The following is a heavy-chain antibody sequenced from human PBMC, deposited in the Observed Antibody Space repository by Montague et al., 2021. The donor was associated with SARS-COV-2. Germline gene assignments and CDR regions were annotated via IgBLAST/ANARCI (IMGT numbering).Heavy chain of an antibody. V-gene: IGHV4-59*01. D-gene: IGHD2-2*01. CDR3: ANFRRTQPLFGTLSYGMDV. CDR1: GGSISSYY. J-gene: IGHJ6*02. CDR2: ISYSGST. Sequence: SETLSLTCTVSGGSISSYYWSWIRQPPGRGLQWIGYISYSGSTNNNPSLKSRVTISVDTSKYHFTLRLSAVTAADMAGDYCANFRRTQPLFGTLSYGMDVWGQGTTVTVSS.